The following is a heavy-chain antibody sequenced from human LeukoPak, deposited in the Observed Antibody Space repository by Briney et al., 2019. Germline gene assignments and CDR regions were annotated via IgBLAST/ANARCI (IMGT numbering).Heavy chain of an antibody. CDR1: GGTFSSYA. CDR2: IIPIFGTA. D-gene: IGHD4-17*01. V-gene: IGHV1-69*13. CDR3: ARASYGDYGTGYFQH. Sequence: ASVQVSCQASGGTFSSYAISWVRQAPGQGLEWMGGIIPIFGTANYAQKFQGRVTITADESTSTAYMELSSLRSEDTAVYYCARASYGDYGTGYFQHWGQGTLVTVSS. J-gene: IGHJ1*01.